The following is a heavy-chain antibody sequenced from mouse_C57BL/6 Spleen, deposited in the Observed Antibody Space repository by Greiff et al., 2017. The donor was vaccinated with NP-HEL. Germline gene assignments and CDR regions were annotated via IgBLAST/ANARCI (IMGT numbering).Heavy chain of an antibody. CDR2: IYPGDGDT. J-gene: IGHJ4*01. CDR1: GYAFSSSW. CDR3: ASRGAMDY. V-gene: IGHV1-82*01. Sequence: VKLMESGPELVKPGASVKISCKASGYAFSSSWMNWVKQRPGKGLEWIGRIYPGDGDTNYNGKFKGKATLTADKSSSTAYMQLSSLTSEDSAVYFCASRGAMDYWGQGTSVTVSS.